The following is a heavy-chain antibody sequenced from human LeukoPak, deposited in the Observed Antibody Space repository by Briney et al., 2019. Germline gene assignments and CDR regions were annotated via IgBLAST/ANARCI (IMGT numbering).Heavy chain of an antibody. CDR1: GGSISGYY. J-gene: IGHJ4*02. Sequence: PSETLSLTSTVSGGSISGYYWSWIRQPAGKGLEWIGRIYTSGSTNYNPSLRSRVTMSVDTSKNQFSLKLSSVTAADTAVYYCAGSYSSNNYYFDYWGQGTLVTVSS. CDR3: AGSYSSNNYYFDY. CDR2: IYTSGST. V-gene: IGHV4-4*07. D-gene: IGHD6-13*01.